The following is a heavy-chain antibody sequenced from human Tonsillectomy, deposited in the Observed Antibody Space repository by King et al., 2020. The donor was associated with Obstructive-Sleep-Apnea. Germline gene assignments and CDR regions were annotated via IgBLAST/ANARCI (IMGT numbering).Heavy chain of an antibody. CDR2: MNPNSGNT. D-gene: IGHD2-2*01. Sequence: QLVQSGAEVKKPGASVKVSCKASGYTFTSYDINWVRQATGQGLEWMGWMNPNSGNTGFAQKFQGRVTMTRNTSISTAYMELSSLRSEDTAVYYCARGSQYQLLYCFYYYAMDVWGQGTTVTVSS. J-gene: IGHJ6*02. V-gene: IGHV1-8*01. CDR1: GYTFTSYD. CDR3: ARGSQYQLLYCFYYYAMDV.